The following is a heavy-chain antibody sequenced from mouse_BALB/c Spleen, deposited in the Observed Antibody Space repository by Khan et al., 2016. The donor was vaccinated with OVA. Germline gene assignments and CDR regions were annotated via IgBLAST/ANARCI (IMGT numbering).Heavy chain of an antibody. Sequence: QVQLQQSGPELVKPGASVKMSCKASGYTFTYYVITWVKQRTGQGLEWIGEIYPGSDNAYYNERFKGKATLTADKSSNTTHMQLSSLTSEDSAVYFCARGDGYYVYFDYWGQGTILTVSS. CDR2: IYPGSDNA. J-gene: IGHJ2*01. V-gene: IGHV1-81*01. D-gene: IGHD2-3*01. CDR1: GYTFTYYV. CDR3: ARGDGYYVYFDY.